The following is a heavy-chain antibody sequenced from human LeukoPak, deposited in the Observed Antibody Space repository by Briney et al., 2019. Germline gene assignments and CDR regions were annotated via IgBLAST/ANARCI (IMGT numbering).Heavy chain of an antibody. CDR2: IYYSGST. V-gene: IGHV4-39*07. CDR3: ARSYCSSTSCYEVYYFDY. J-gene: IGHJ4*02. Sequence: SETLSLTCTVSGGSISSSSYYWGWIRQPPGKGLEWIGSIYYSGSTYYNPSLKSRVTISVDTSKNQFSLKVSSVTAADTAVYYCARSYCSSTSCYEVYYFDYWGQGTLVTVSS. CDR1: GGSISSSSYY. D-gene: IGHD2-2*01.